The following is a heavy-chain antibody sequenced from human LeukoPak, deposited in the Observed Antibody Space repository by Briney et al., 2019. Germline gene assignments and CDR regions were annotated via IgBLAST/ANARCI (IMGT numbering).Heavy chain of an antibody. CDR2: IRSKAYGGTT. CDR3: THLGTSMD. V-gene: IGHV3-49*04. J-gene: IGHJ4*02. D-gene: IGHD2-8*01. Sequence: PGGSLRLSCTASGFTFGYYAMSWVRQAPGKGLKWVGFIRSKAYGGTTEYAASVKGRFTISRDDSKSIAYLQMNSLKIEDTAVYYCTHLGTSMDWGQGTLVTVSS. CDR1: GFTFGYYA.